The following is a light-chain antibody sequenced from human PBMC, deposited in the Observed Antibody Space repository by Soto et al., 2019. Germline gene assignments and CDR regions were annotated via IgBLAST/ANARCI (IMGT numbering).Light chain of an antibody. Sequence: QSVLTQPPSVSGAPGQRVTISCNGSSSNIGANYDVHWYQQLPGTAPKVLIYGNTNRPSGVPDRFSASKSGTSASLAITGLQAEDEADYYCQSYDSSLCGFVFGSGTKLTVL. J-gene: IGLJ1*01. CDR3: QSYDSSLCGFV. CDR1: SSNIGANYD. CDR2: GNT. V-gene: IGLV1-40*01.